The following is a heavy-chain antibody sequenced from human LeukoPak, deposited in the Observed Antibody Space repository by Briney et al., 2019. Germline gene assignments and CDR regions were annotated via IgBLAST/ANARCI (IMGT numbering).Heavy chain of an antibody. J-gene: IGHJ3*02. CDR3: ARDQEDAFDI. Sequence: GGSLRLSCAASGFTVSSNYMSWVRQAPGEGLEWVSVTYSGGSTYYADSVKGRFTISRDNSKNTLYLQMNSLRAEDTAVYYCARDQEDAFDIWGQGTMVTVSS. CDR2: TYSGGST. V-gene: IGHV3-66*01. CDR1: GFTVSSNY.